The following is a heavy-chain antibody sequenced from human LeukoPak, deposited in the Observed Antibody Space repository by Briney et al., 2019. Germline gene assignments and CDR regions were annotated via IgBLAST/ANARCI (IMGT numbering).Heavy chain of an antibody. D-gene: IGHD5-12*01. Sequence: SETLSLTCTVSGGSISSYYWNWIQQPPGKALEWIGYIYTSGSTNYNPSLKSRVTMSLDTSKNQFSLKLSSVTAADTAVYYCARHVHRYSTNNWFDPWGQGTLVTVSS. CDR3: ARHVHRYSTNNWFDP. CDR2: IYTSGST. J-gene: IGHJ5*02. CDR1: GGSISSYY. V-gene: IGHV4-4*08.